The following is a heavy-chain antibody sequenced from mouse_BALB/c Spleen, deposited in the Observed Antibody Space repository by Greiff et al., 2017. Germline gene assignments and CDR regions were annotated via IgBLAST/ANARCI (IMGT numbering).Heavy chain of an antibody. D-gene: IGHD2-1*01. CDR3: ARVYYGSLAWFAY. CDR2: ISSGGSYT. Sequence: EVMLVESGGGLVKPGGSLKLSCAASGFTFSSYAMSWVRQSPEKRLAWVAEISSGGSYTYYPDTVTGRFTISRANAKNTLYLEMSSLRSEDTAMYYCARVYYGSLAWFAYWGQGTLVTVSA. CDR1: GFTFSSYA. V-gene: IGHV5-9-4*01. J-gene: IGHJ3*01.